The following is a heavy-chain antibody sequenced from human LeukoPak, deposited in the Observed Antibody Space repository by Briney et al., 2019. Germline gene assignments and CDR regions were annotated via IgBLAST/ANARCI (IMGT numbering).Heavy chain of an antibody. CDR3: ARDPNGDNWFDP. V-gene: IGHV3-23*01. CDR2: ISGSGGST. D-gene: IGHD2-8*01. Sequence: GGSLRLSCAASGFTFSSYAMSWVRQAPGKGLEWVSAISGSGGSTYYADSVKGRFTISRDNSKNTLYLQMNSLRAEDTAVYYCARDPNGDNWFDPWGQGTLVTVSS. J-gene: IGHJ5*02. CDR1: GFTFSSYA.